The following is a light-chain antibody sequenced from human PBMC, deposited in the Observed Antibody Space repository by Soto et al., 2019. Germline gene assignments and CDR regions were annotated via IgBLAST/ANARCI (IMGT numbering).Light chain of an antibody. CDR1: QSIGRF. V-gene: IGKV1-5*01. Sequence: DIDIGHSPSTLCASVGDRVTITCRASQSIGRFLAWYQHQPGKAPKLLIYDASTLESGVPSRFSGTGSGTEFTFSITSLQPEDFGTYYCQQCYMGWTFGQGTKVDIK. J-gene: IGKJ1*01. CDR3: QQCYMGWT. CDR2: DAS.